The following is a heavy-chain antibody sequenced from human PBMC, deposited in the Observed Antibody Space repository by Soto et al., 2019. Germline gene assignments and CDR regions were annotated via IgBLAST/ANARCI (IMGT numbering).Heavy chain of an antibody. Sequence: PGGSLRLSCAASGFTFSSYAMNWVRQAPGKGLEWVAVISDSGGGTYYADSVKGRFTISRDNSKNTLYLQMNSLRAEDTAVYYCASTPGVNYYYHGMDVWGQGTTVTVSS. CDR1: GFTFSSYA. V-gene: IGHV3-23*01. J-gene: IGHJ6*02. CDR3: ASTPGVNYYYHGMDV. CDR2: ISDSGGGT. D-gene: IGHD7-27*01.